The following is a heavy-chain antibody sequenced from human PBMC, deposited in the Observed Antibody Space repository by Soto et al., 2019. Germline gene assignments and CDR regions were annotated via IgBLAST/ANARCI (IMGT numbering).Heavy chain of an antibody. V-gene: IGHV1-69*06. J-gene: IGHJ4*02. CDR1: GGTFNSYG. CDR2: VIPMFGTA. Sequence: QVQLVQSGAEVKKPGSSVKVSCKASGGTFNSYGFNWVRQAPGQGLEWMGGVIPMFGTANYAQKFQGRVTITADKSTSTSYMEVKSLRSEDTAVYYCARGDDILARRGDYFDYWGQGTQVTVSS. CDR3: ARGDDILARRGDYFDY. D-gene: IGHD6-6*01.